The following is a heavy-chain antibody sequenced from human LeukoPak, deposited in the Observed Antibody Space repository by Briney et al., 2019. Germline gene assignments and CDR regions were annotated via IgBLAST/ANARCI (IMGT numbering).Heavy chain of an antibody. J-gene: IGHJ4*02. Sequence: GGSLRLSCVASGFTFSSYWMHWVRQAPGKGLVWVSRINSDGRSTSYADSVKGRFTISRDNAKNTLYLQMNSLRAEDTAVYYCARALYGDPHFDYWGQGTLVTVSS. CDR2: INSDGRST. CDR3: ARALYGDPHFDY. CDR1: GFTFSSYW. D-gene: IGHD4-17*01. V-gene: IGHV3-74*01.